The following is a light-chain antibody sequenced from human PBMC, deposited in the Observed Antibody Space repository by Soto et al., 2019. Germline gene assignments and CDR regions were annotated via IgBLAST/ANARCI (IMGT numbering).Light chain of an antibody. Sequence: EIVLTQSPGTLSLSPGERATLSCRASQSVSGSYLAWYQQRPGQAPRLLINGASIRATGIPDRFSGSGSGTDFTLTISGLEPEDFAVYYCQQYGSSPRTFGQGTKVEIK. J-gene: IGKJ1*01. CDR2: GAS. CDR3: QQYGSSPRT. CDR1: QSVSGSY. V-gene: IGKV3-20*01.